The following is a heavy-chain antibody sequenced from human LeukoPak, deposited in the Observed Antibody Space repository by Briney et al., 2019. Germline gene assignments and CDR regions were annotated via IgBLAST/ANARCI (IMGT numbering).Heavy chain of an antibody. V-gene: IGHV1-69*04. CDR2: IIPILGIA. CDR3: ARDCGYSYGTWGYYYYYGMDV. Sequence: GASVKVSCKASGGTFSSYAISWVRQAPGQGLEWMGRIIPILGIANYAQKFQGRVTITADKSTSTAYMELSSLRSEDTAVYYCARDCGYSYGTWGYYYYYGMDVWGQGTTATVSS. D-gene: IGHD5-18*01. CDR1: GGTFSSYA. J-gene: IGHJ6*02.